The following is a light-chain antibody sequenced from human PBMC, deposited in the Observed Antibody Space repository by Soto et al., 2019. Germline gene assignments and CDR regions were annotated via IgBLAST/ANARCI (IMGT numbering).Light chain of an antibody. Sequence: DIQMTQSPSSLSASVGDRVTITCRASQRISSYLNWYQQKPGKAPKFLIYAASSLQSGVPSRFSGSGSGTDFTLTISSLQPEDFATYYCQQSYSIPFTFGPGTKVDIK. CDR2: AAS. CDR3: QQSYSIPFT. CDR1: QRISSY. V-gene: IGKV1-39*01. J-gene: IGKJ3*01.